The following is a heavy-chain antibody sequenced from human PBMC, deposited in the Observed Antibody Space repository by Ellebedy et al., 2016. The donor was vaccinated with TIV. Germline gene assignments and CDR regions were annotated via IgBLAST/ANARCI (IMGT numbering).Heavy chain of an antibody. Sequence: ASVKVSCXASGYTFTGYYLHWVRQAPGQGLEWMGWINPNSGGTNYAQKFQGRVTMTRGTSISTAYMELSRLRSDDTAIYYCAKGPIRSSGFFDWFDPWGQGTLVTVSS. CDR3: AKGPIRSSGFFDWFDP. V-gene: IGHV1-2*02. D-gene: IGHD6-19*01. CDR2: INPNSGGT. CDR1: GYTFTGYY. J-gene: IGHJ5*02.